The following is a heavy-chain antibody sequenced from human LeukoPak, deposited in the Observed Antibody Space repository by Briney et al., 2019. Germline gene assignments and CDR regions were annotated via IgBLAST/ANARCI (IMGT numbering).Heavy chain of an antibody. CDR3: ARDLRSSSVYYFDY. D-gene: IGHD6-6*01. CDR1: GYTFTNYG. CDR2: INPYNGDT. J-gene: IGHJ4*02. Sequence: ASVKVSCKASGYTFTNYGIIWVRQAPGQGLEWMAWINPYNGDTNFAQKLQGRVTVTTDTSTSTAYMELRSLRSDDTAVYYCARDLRSSSVYYFDYWGQGTLVTVSS. V-gene: IGHV1-18*01.